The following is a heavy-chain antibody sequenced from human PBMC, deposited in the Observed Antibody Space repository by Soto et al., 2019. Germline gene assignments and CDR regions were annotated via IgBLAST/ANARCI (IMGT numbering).Heavy chain of an antibody. CDR3: ARGGVYNWNQGAFDI. V-gene: IGHV5-51*01. CDR2: IYPGDSDT. Sequence: GESLKISCKGSGYSFTSYWIGWVRQMPGKGLEWMGIIYPGDSDTRYSPSFQGQVTISADKSISTAYLQWSSLKASDTAMYYCARGGVYNWNQGAFDIWGQGTMVTVSS. D-gene: IGHD1-20*01. CDR1: GYSFTSYW. J-gene: IGHJ3*02.